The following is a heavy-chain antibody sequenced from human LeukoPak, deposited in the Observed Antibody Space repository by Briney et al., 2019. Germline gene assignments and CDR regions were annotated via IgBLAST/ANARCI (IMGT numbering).Heavy chain of an antibody. CDR1: GFTFSTYV. D-gene: IGHD5-18*01. CDR3: AKDREDSAMISGVFDL. V-gene: IGHV3-33*06. CDR2: IWYDESNE. Sequence: PGGSLRLSCAASGFTFSTYVMHWVRQAPGKELEWVALIWYDESNEYYADSVKGRFTVSRDNSKNTVSLQLSSLRVEDTAVYFCAKDREDSAMISGVFDLWGRGTLVTVSS. J-gene: IGHJ2*01.